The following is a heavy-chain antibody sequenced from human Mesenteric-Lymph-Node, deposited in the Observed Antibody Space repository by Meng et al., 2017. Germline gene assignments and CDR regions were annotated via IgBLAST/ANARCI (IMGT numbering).Heavy chain of an antibody. CDR1: GYTFTSYY. V-gene: IGHV1-46*01. J-gene: IGHJ6*02. CDR2: INPSGGST. Sequence: ASAKVSCKASGYTFTSYYMHWVLQAAGQGLEWMGIINPSGGSTSYAQKFQGRVTMTRDTSTSTVYMELSSLRSEDTTVYYCARTLYCSGGSCYGDLYYYGMDVWGQGTMVTVSS. CDR3: ARTLYCSGGSCYGDLYYYGMDV. D-gene: IGHD2-15*01.